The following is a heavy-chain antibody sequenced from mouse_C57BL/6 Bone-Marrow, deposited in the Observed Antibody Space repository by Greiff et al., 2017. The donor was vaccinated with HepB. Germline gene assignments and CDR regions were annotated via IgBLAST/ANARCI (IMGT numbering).Heavy chain of an antibody. J-gene: IGHJ1*03. CDR3: ASYYYGSSYVDWYFDV. V-gene: IGHV5-17*01. Sequence: EVQLVESGGGLVKPGGSLKLSCAASGFTFSDYGMHWVRQAPEKGLEWVAYISSGSSTIYYADTVKGRFTISRDNAKNTLFLQMTSLRSEDTAMYYCASYYYGSSYVDWYFDVWGTGTTVTVSS. D-gene: IGHD1-1*01. CDR2: ISSGSSTI. CDR1: GFTFSDYG.